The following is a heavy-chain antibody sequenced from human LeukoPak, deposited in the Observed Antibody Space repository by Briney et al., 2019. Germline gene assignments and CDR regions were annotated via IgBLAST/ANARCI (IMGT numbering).Heavy chain of an antibody. CDR2: ISGSGGST. V-gene: IGHV3-23*01. D-gene: IGHD2-2*01. J-gene: IGHJ3*02. Sequence: PGGSLRLSCAASGFTFSSYAMSWVRQAPGKGLEWVSAISGSGGSTYYADSVMGRFTISRDNSKNTLYLQMNSLRAEDTAVYYCAKDRAYLGAFDIWGQGTMVTVSS. CDR3: AKDRAYLGAFDI. CDR1: GFTFSSYA.